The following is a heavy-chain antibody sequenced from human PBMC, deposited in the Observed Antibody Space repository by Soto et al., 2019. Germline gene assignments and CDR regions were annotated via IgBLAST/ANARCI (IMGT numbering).Heavy chain of an antibody. Sequence: SETLSLTCTVSGGSISSSSYYWGWIRQPPGKGLEWIGSIYYSGSTYYNPSLKSRVTISVDTSKNQFSLKLSSGTAADTAVYYCARHRNWHFDYWGQGTLVTVSS. J-gene: IGHJ4*02. CDR3: ARHRNWHFDY. CDR1: GGSISSSSYY. V-gene: IGHV4-39*01. CDR2: IYYSGST. D-gene: IGHD1-20*01.